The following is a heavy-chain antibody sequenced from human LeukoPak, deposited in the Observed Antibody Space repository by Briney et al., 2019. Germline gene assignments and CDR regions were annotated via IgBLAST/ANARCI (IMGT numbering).Heavy chain of an antibody. D-gene: IGHD7-27*01. Sequence: GGSLRVSCAASGFTFSSYEMNWVRQAPGKGLEWVSYISSSGSTIYYADSVKGRFTISRDNAKNSLYLQMNSLRAEDTAVYYCARDHSRWGLDYWGQGTLVTVSS. CDR1: GFTFSSYE. J-gene: IGHJ4*02. V-gene: IGHV3-48*03. CDR2: ISSSGSTI. CDR3: ARDHSRWGLDY.